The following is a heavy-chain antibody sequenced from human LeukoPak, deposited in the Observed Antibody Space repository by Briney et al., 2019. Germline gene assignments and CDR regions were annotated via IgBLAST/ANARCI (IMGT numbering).Heavy chain of an antibody. Sequence: PSETLSLTCTVSGGSISSYYWSWIRQPAGKGLEWIGRISTSGNSNYNPSLKSRVTMSVDTSNNQFSLNLRSVTAADTAVYYCARMSSGSNDYWGQGTLVTVSS. CDR3: ARMSSGSNDY. CDR1: GGSISSYY. J-gene: IGHJ4*02. CDR2: ISTSGNS. D-gene: IGHD1-26*01. V-gene: IGHV4-4*07.